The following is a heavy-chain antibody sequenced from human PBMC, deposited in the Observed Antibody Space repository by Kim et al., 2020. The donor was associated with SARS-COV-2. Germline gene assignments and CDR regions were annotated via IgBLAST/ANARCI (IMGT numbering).Heavy chain of an antibody. V-gene: IGHV3-23*01. D-gene: IGHD6-19*01. CDR3: AKGAGALFFFDY. Sequence: YYADSVKGRFTISRDNSKNTLFLQMNNLRAEDTAVYYCAKGAGALFFFDYWGQGTLVTVSS. J-gene: IGHJ4*02.